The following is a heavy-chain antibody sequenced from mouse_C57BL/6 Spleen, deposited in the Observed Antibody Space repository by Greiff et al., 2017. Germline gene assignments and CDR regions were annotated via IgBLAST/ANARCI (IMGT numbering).Heavy chain of an antibody. CDR2: INPNNGDT. V-gene: IGHV1-22*01. CDR1: GYTFTDYN. Sequence: VQLQQSGPELVKPGASVKMSCKASGYTFTDYNMHWVKQSHGKSLEWIGYINPNNGDTSYNQKFKGKATLTVNKSSSTAYMELRSLTSEDSAVYYCARGTTVVDRYFDVWGTGTTVTVSS. D-gene: IGHD1-1*01. J-gene: IGHJ1*03. CDR3: ARGTTVVDRYFDV.